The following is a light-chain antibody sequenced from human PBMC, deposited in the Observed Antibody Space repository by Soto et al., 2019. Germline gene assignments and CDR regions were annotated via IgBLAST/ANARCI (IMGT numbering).Light chain of an antibody. CDR3: QQYSSRPPWT. V-gene: IGKV3-15*01. CDR2: RAS. Sequence: EIVLTPSLATQALSPGDTATLSCRASQSLGSKLAWYQQKPGQDPRRLIFRASSRATGVPARFSASGSWTEFTLTICELQPEVDAIYYCQQYSSRPPWTFSPGTKV. J-gene: IGKJ1*01. CDR1: QSLGSK.